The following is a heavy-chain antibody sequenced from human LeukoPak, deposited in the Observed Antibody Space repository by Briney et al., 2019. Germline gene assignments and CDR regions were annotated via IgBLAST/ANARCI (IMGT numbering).Heavy chain of an antibody. CDR2: INHSGST. Sequence: PSETLSLTCAVYGGSFSGYYWSWIRQPPGKGLEWIGEINHSGSTNYNPSLKSRVTISVDTSKNQFSLKLSSVTAADTAVYYCARGDDYYDSSGYYFDYWGQGTLVTVSS. CDR1: GGSFSGYY. CDR3: ARGDDYYDSSGYYFDY. D-gene: IGHD3-22*01. J-gene: IGHJ4*02. V-gene: IGHV4-34*01.